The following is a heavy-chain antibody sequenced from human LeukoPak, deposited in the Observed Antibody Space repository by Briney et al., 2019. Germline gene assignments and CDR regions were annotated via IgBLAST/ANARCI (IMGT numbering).Heavy chain of an antibody. D-gene: IGHD3-3*01. CDR2: IYTSGST. J-gene: IGHJ3*02. V-gene: IGHV4-61*02. Sequence: SETLSLTCTVSGGSISSGSYYWSWIRQPAGKGLEWIGRIYTSGSTNYNPSLKSRVTISVDTSKNQFSLKLSSVTAADTAVYYCARESRITIFGVVRDAFDIWGQGTMVTVSS. CDR1: GGSISSGSYY. CDR3: ARESRITIFGVVRDAFDI.